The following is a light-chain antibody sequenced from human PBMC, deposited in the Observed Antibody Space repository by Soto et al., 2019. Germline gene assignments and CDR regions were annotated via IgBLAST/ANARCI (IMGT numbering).Light chain of an antibody. CDR2: DAS. CDR3: QQRSNWPPVLT. CDR1: QSVSSY. V-gene: IGKV3-11*01. J-gene: IGKJ5*01. Sequence: EIVLTQSPGTLSLSPGERATLSCRASQSVSSYLAWYQQKPGQAPRLLIYDASNRATGIPARFSGSGSGTDFTLTISSLEPEDFAVYYCQQRSNWPPVLTFGQGTRLEIK.